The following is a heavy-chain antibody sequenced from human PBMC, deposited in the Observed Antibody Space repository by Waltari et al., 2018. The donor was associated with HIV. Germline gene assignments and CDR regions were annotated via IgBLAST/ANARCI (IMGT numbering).Heavy chain of an antibody. D-gene: IGHD4-17*01. Sequence: QLAESGGGVVQPGRSLTLSCVTSGFTFTNYGIHWVRQAPGKGLEWVAVMSYDGSRRDYVDSVKGRFTISRDTSRNTQYLQMNSLRAEDTAVYYCAKGEYYGDYLGHWGQGTLVTVSS. CDR2: MSYDGSRR. V-gene: IGHV3-30*18. CDR1: GFTFTNYG. CDR3: AKGEYYGDYLGH. J-gene: IGHJ4*02.